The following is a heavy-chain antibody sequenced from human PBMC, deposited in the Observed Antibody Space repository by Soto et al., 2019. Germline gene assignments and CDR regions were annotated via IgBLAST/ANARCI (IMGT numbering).Heavy chain of an antibody. J-gene: IGHJ4*02. CDR2: ISYDGSNK. CDR3: ARDWGRYGSGSYYDYFDY. V-gene: IGHV3-30-3*01. Sequence: GGPLRLSCAASGFTFSSYAMHWVRQAPGKGLEWVAVISYDGSNKYYADSVKGRFTISRDNSKNTLYLQMNSLRAEDTAVYYCARDWGRYGSGSYYDYFDYWGQGTLVTVSS. D-gene: IGHD3-10*01. CDR1: GFTFSSYA.